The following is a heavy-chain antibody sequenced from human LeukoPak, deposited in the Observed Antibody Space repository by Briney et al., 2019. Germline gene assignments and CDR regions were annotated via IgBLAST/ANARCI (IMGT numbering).Heavy chain of an antibody. J-gene: IGHJ4*02. V-gene: IGHV3-33*01. Sequence: PGGSLRLSCAASGFTFSTYAIHWVRQAPGKGLEWVAVIWYDGTNKYYIDSVKGRFTISRDNSKNTVYLQMDSLRAEDTAIYYCARDYNFDYWGQGTLVTVSS. CDR1: GFTFSTYA. CDR2: IWYDGTNK. CDR3: ARDYNFDY.